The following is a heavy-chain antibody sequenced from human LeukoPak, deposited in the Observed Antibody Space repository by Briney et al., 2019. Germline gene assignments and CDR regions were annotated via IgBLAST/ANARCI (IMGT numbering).Heavy chain of an antibody. D-gene: IGHD3-9*01. Sequence: PSETLSLTCTVSGGYISSYYWSGILQPPRKGLKWIGYIYYSGSTNYNPSLKSRVTISVDTSKNQFSLKLSSVTAADTAVYYCARGLDDILTGPNWFDPWGQGTLVTVSS. CDR1: GGYISSYY. V-gene: IGHV4-59*01. CDR3: ARGLDDILTGPNWFDP. J-gene: IGHJ5*02. CDR2: IYYSGST.